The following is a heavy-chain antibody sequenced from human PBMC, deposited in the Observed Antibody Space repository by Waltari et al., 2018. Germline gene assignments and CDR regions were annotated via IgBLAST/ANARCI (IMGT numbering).Heavy chain of an antibody. CDR2: ISYDGSNQ. D-gene: IGHD2-21*01. J-gene: IGHJ4*02. V-gene: IGHV3-30-3*01. CDR3: AGQPWTLVMSEPLDY. Sequence: QVQLVESGGGVVQPGRSLRLSCAASGFTFSHSALHWVRQAPGKGLEWVAIISYDGSNQFYADSVKGRFTLSRDNSRNTLYLQMNSLRAEDTAVYYCAGQPWTLVMSEPLDYWGQGTLVTVSS. CDR1: GFTFSHSA.